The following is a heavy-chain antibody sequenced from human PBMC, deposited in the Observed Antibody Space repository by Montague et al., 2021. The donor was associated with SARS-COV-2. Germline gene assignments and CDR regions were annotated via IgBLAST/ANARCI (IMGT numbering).Heavy chain of an antibody. CDR3: AREWGRGGDRYWYFDL. J-gene: IGHJ2*01. CDR2: IYYSGXT. V-gene: IGHV4-31*03. CDR1: GGSITSGAYD. D-gene: IGHD2-21*02. Sequence: TLSLTCNVSGGSITSGAYDWSWIRQHPGKGLEWIGYIYYSGXTXLXXXXKXRVTISVDTSNNQFSLKVTSVTAADTAVYYCAREWGRGGDRYWYFDLWGRGTLVTVSS.